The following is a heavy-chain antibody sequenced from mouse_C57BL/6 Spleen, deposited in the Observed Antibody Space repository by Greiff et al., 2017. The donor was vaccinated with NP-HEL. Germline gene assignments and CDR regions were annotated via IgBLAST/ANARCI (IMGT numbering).Heavy chain of an antibody. V-gene: IGHV1-52*01. J-gene: IGHJ2*01. Sequence: VQLQQPGAELVRPGSSVKLSCKASGYTFTSYWMHWVKQRPIQGLEWIGNIDPSDSETHYNQKFKDKATLTVVKSSSTAYMQLSSLTSEDSAVYYCARSYYYGSSYLYFGYWGQGTTLTVSS. D-gene: IGHD1-1*01. CDR2: IDPSDSET. CDR3: ARSYYYGSSYLYFGY. CDR1: GYTFTSYW.